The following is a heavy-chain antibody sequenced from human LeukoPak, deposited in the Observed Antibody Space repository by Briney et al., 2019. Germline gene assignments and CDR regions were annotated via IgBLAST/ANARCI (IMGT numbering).Heavy chain of an antibody. J-gene: IGHJ5*02. V-gene: IGHV3-21*01. Sequence: GGSLRLSCAASGFTFSSYSMNWVRQAPGKGLEWVSSISSSSSYIYYADSVKGRFTISRDNAKNSLYLQMNSLRAEDTAVYYCARDVVVPAVGWSDPWGQGTLVTVSS. CDR1: GFTFSSYS. CDR3: ARDVVVPAVGWSDP. CDR2: ISSSSSYI. D-gene: IGHD2-2*01.